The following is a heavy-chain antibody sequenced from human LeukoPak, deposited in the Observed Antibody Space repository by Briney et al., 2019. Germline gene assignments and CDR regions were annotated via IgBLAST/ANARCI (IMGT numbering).Heavy chain of an antibody. CDR3: AEVCSSGSGIAVAGTPQP. CDR1: GFTFSSYA. Sequence: PGGSLRLSCTASGFTFSSYAMSWVRQAPGKGLEWVSAISGSGGSTYYADSVKGRFTISRDNSKNTLYLQMNSLRAEDTAVYYCAEVCSSGSGIAVAGTPQPWGQGTMVTVSS. V-gene: IGHV3-23*01. CDR2: ISGSGGST. D-gene: IGHD6-19*01. J-gene: IGHJ3*01.